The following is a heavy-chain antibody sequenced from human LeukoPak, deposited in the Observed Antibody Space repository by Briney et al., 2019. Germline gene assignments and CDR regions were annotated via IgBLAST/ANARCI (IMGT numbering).Heavy chain of an antibody. CDR2: IKQDGSEK. D-gene: IGHD3-3*01. Sequence: GGSLRLSCAASGFTFSSYWMSWVRQAPGKGLEWVANIKQDGSEKYYVDSVEGRFTISRDNAKNSLYLQMNSLRAEDTAVYYCARDPYYDFWSGYHHFDYWGQGTLVTVSS. CDR3: ARDPYYDFWSGYHHFDY. V-gene: IGHV3-7*01. CDR1: GFTFSSYW. J-gene: IGHJ4*02.